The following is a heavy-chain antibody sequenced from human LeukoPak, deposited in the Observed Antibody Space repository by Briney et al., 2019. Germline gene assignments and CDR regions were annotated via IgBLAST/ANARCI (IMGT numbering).Heavy chain of an antibody. Sequence: SVKVSCKASGYTFTNYGISWVRQAPGQGLEWMGGIIPIFGTANYAQKFQGRVTITADKSTSTAYMELSSLRSEDTAVYYCARGPFGGTVVIYYFDYWGQGTLVTVSS. CDR1: GYTFTNYG. V-gene: IGHV1-69*06. CDR2: IIPIFGTA. J-gene: IGHJ4*02. D-gene: IGHD4-23*01. CDR3: ARGPFGGTVVIYYFDY.